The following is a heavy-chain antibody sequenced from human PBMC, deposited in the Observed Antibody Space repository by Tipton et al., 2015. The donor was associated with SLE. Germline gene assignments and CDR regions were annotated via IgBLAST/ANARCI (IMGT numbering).Heavy chain of an antibody. CDR2: IYYSGST. V-gene: IGHV4-39*01. Sequence: LRLSCTVSGGSISSSSYYWGWIRQPPGKGLEWIGSIYYSGSTYYNPSLKSRVTISVDTSKNQFSLKLSSVTAADTAVYYCARKSSGSYYFDYWGQGTLVTVSS. CDR1: GGSISSSSYY. CDR3: ARKSSGSYYFDY. J-gene: IGHJ4*02. D-gene: IGHD1-26*01.